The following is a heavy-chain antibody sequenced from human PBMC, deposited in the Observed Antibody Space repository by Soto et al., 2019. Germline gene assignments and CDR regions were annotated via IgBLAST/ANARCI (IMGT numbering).Heavy chain of an antibody. CDR2: IYSGGST. CDR3: ARERGVQLWLHWFDP. D-gene: IGHD5-18*01. J-gene: IGHJ5*02. Sequence: GGSLRLSCAASGFTVSSNYMSWVRQAPGKGLEWVSVIYSGGSTYYADSVKGRFTISRDNSKNTLYLQMNSLRAEDTAVYYCARERGVQLWLHWFDPWGQGTLVTAPQ. CDR1: GFTVSSNY. V-gene: IGHV3-53*01.